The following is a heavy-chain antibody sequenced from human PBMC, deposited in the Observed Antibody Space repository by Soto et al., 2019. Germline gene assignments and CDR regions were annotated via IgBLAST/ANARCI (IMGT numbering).Heavy chain of an antibody. V-gene: IGHV4-31*03. Sequence: SETLSLTCTVSGGSISSGGYYWSWIRQHPGKGLEWIGYIYYSGSTYYNPSLKSRVTISVDTSKNQFSLKLSSVTAADTAVYYCARGHSIYSNPLDYWGQGTLVTVSS. CDR2: IYYSGST. CDR3: ARGHSIYSNPLDY. D-gene: IGHD4-4*01. J-gene: IGHJ4*02. CDR1: GGSISSGGYY.